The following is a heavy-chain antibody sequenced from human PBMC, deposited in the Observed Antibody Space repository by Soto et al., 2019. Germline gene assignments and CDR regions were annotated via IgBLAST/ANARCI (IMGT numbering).Heavy chain of an antibody. V-gene: IGHV1-18*01. J-gene: IGHJ4*02. Sequence: GASVKVSCKASGYSFTNYDISWVQQAPGQGLEWMGWISPYNGDTNYAQKLQGRVTMTTDTSTSTAYMELRSLRSDDTAVYYCARYCSSTSCDHYFDYWGQGTLVTVSS. CDR2: ISPYNGDT. CDR3: ARYCSSTSCDHYFDY. D-gene: IGHD2-2*01. CDR1: GYSFTNYD.